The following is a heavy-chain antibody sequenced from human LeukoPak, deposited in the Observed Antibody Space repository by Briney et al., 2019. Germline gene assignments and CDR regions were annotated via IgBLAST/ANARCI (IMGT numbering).Heavy chain of an antibody. CDR3: ARPYYYDSSGYYRRTDY. CDR1: GYTFTSYG. CDR2: ISAYNGNT. V-gene: IGHV1-18*01. D-gene: IGHD3-22*01. J-gene: IGHJ4*02. Sequence: ASVKVSCKASGYTFTSYGISWVRQAPGHGLEWMGWISAYNGNTNYAQKLQGRVTMTTDTSTSTAYMELRSLRSDDTAVYYCARPYYYDSSGYYRRTDYWGQGTLVTVSS.